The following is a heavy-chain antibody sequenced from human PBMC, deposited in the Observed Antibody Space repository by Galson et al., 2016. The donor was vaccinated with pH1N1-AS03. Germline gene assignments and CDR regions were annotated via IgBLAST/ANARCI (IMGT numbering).Heavy chain of an antibody. J-gene: IGHJ4*02. CDR1: GGSITFYY. Sequence: SETLSLTCTVSGGSITFYYWAWIRQPPRKGLKWIGNIYYTGTTNYNPSLKSQVTMSVDKSRNQFSLKLNSLTAADTAVYYCAAYKDVDTYFDNWGQGTLVTVSS. V-gene: IGHV4-59*01. CDR3: AAYKDVDTYFDN. CDR2: IYYTGTT. D-gene: IGHD1-1*01.